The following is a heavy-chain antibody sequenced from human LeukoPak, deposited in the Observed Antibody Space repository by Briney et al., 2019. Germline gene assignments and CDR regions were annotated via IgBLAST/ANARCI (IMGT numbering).Heavy chain of an antibody. CDR2: IWSDGSNH. Sequence: PGRSLRLSCAASKFTFTHYGMHCVRHAPGKGLQRGAVIWSDGSNHYYADYVNGRFTISRDNSNNKVYLQMNSLRVDDTGVYYCARDAQRGFDYSNSLAYWGQGGLVADCS. V-gene: IGHV3-33*01. J-gene: IGHJ4*02. D-gene: IGHD4-11*01. CDR1: KFTFTHYG. CDR3: ARDAQRGFDYSNSLAY.